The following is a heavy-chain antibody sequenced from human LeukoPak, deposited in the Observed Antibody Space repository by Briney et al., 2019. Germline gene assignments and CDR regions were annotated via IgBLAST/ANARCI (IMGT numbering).Heavy chain of an antibody. CDR1: ENTFANYY. Sequence: ASVKVSYKASENTFANYYMRWVRQAPGQGLEWLGLINPNGGRTSYAQNFQGRVTMTRDTSTTTVYLELSSLRSEDTAVYYCARAGYDFWSSSHYYYMDVWGKGTTVTVSS. CDR3: ARAGYDFWSSSHYYYMDV. CDR2: INPNGGRT. D-gene: IGHD3-3*01. V-gene: IGHV1-46*01. J-gene: IGHJ6*03.